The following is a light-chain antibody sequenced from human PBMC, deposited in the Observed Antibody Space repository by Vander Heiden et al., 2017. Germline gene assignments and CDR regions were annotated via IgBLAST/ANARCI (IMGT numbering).Light chain of an antibody. CDR2: DNN. Sequence: QSVLTPPPSVSGAPGQRVTISCPGSSSNLGAGYDVSWYQQLPGTAPKLLLYDNNSRSSGVPDRFSGSKSGTSASLATTGLQAEDEADYYCQSYDSSRSSYVFATGTRVTVL. CDR3: QSYDSSRSSYV. V-gene: IGLV1-40*01. CDR1: SSNLGAGYD. J-gene: IGLJ1*01.